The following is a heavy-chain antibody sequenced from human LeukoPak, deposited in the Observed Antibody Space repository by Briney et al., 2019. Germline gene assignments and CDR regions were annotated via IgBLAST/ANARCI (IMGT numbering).Heavy chain of an antibody. CDR1: GGSISSSSYY. D-gene: IGHD3-3*01. J-gene: IGHJ6*03. V-gene: IGHV4-39*07. Sequence: SETLSLTCTVSGGSISSSSYYWGWIRQPPGKGLEWIGSIYYSGSTYYNPSLKSRVTISVDTSENQFSLKLSSVTAADTAVYYCARDPRRFLDFDYYMDVWGKGTTVTVSS. CDR3: ARDPRRFLDFDYYMDV. CDR2: IYYSGST.